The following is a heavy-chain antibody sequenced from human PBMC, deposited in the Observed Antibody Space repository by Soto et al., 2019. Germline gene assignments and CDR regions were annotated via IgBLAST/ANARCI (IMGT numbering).Heavy chain of an antibody. CDR3: AKDLYGMDV. J-gene: IGHJ6*02. CDR2: LSGSGGST. CDR1: GFTFSNSA. V-gene: IGHV3-23*01. Sequence: VQLLESGGGLVQPGGSLRLSCAASGFTFSNSAMNWGRQAPGKGLEWVSALSGSGGSTYYADSVKGRFTISRDISKNTLYLHMNSLRAEDTAVYYCAKDLYGMDVWGQGTTVTVSS.